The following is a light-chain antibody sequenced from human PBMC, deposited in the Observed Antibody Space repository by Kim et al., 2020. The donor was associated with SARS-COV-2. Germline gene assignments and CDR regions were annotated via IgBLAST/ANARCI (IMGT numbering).Light chain of an antibody. J-gene: IGKJ4*01. Sequence: VGGTVPHTLRARPALSNGLSWYPAEPGKSPYLPIYAASTLQSGVPSRFSGSGSGTDFTLTISSLQPEDVATYYCQKYDNAPLTFGGGTKVDIK. V-gene: IGKV1-27*01. CDR2: AAS. CDR1: PALSNG. CDR3: QKYDNAPLT.